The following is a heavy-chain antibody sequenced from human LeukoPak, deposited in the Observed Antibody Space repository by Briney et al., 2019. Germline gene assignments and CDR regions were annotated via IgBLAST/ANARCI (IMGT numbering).Heavy chain of an antibody. CDR3: ARGTRGYRGYDTYY. J-gene: IGHJ4*02. CDR1: GYTFTSYD. CDR2: MNPNSGNT. Sequence: ASVKVSCKASGYTFTSYDINWVRQATGQGLEGMGWMNPNSGNTGYAPRFQGRVTMPRDTSISTDYMELSSLTSDDAAVYYCARGTRGYRGYDTYYWGQGTVVTVSS. D-gene: IGHD5-12*01. V-gene: IGHV1-8*01.